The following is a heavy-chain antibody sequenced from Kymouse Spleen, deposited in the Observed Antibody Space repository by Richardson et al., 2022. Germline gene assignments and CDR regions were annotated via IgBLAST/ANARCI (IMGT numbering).Heavy chain of an antibody. CDR2: IWYDGSNK. CDR1: GFTFSSYG. V-gene: IGHV3-33*01. Sequence: QVQLVESGGGVVQPGRSLRLSCAASGFTFSSYGMHWVRQAPGKGLEWVAVIWYDGSNKYYADSVKGRFTISRDNSKNTLYLQMNSLRAEDTAVYYCAREGIAARPGYFDYWGQGTLVTVSS. J-gene: IGHJ4*02. CDR3: AREGIAARPGYFDY. D-gene: IGHD6-6*01.